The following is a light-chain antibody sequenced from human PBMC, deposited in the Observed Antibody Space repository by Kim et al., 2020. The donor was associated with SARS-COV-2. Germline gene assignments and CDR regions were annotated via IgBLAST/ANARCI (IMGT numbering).Light chain of an antibody. J-gene: IGLJ2*01. CDR3: NSRDSSGNHLV. V-gene: IGLV3-19*01. CDR1: SLRNYY. CDR2: GKN. Sequence: SSELTQDPAVSVALGQTVRITCQGDSLRNYYASWYQQKPGQAPVLVIFGKNNRPSGIPDRFSGSTSGITASLIVTGAQAEDEADYYCNSRDSSGNHLVFG.